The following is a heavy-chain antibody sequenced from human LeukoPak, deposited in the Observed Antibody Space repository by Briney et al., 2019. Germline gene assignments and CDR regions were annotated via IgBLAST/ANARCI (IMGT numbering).Heavy chain of an antibody. Sequence: SETLSLTCTVSGGSISSYYWSWIRQPPGKGLEWIGYIYYSGSTNYNSSLKSRVTISVDTSKNQFSLKLSSVTAADTAVYYCARGPYYDSSGYYYVYFDYWGQGTLVTVSS. CDR3: ARGPYYDSSGYYYVYFDY. J-gene: IGHJ4*02. D-gene: IGHD3-22*01. V-gene: IGHV4-59*01. CDR2: IYYSGST. CDR1: GGSISSYY.